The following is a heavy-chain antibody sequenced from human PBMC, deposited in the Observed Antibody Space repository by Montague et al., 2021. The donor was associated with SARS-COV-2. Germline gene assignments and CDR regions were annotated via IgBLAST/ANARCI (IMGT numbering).Heavy chain of an antibody. Sequence: SETLSLTCTVSGGSIRCYYWSWIRQTPGKGLEWIGYIYYDGSTNYNPSLKSRVTMSVDSSKNQFSLRLSSVTAADTAVYYCARYGRYFEHWGQGTLVTVSS. CDR3: ARYGRYFEH. D-gene: IGHD3-16*01. V-gene: IGHV4-59*03. J-gene: IGHJ4*02. CDR1: GGSIRCYY. CDR2: IYYDGST.